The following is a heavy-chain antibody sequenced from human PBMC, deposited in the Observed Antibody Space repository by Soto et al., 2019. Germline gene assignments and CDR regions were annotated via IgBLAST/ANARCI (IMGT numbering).Heavy chain of an antibody. J-gene: IGHJ4*02. CDR2: VIPILGQA. Sequence: SVKVSCKASGGIFSSYAISWLLQAPGQGLEWMGAVIPILGQAYYAQNFQDRVTITADESTRTAYMDLISLRSDDTAVYFCARVGGVGAPPGADYWGQGTLVTVSS. V-gene: IGHV1-69*13. CDR1: GGIFSSYA. CDR3: ARVGGVGAPPGADY. D-gene: IGHD1-26*01.